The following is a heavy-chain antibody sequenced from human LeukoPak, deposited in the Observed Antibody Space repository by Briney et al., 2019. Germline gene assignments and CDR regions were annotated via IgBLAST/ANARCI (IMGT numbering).Heavy chain of an antibody. CDR3: AGHRGVAPGHGFDI. D-gene: IGHD2-2*01. CDR2: IYAGDSDT. V-gene: IGHV5-51*01. J-gene: IGHJ3*02. Sequence: GESLKISCKGSGYSFTSYWIGWVRQMPGKGLELMGIIYAGDSDTRYSPSFQGQVTISADKSTSTAYLQWSSLKASNTATYFCAGHRGVAPGHGFDIWGQGTLVTVSS. CDR1: GYSFTSYW.